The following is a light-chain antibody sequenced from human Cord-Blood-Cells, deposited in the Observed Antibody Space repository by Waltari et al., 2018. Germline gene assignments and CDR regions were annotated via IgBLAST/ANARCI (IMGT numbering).Light chain of an antibody. CDR2: SNN. J-gene: IGLJ3*02. V-gene: IGLV1-44*01. Sequence: QSVLTQPPSASGTPGPRVTISCSGSSSNIGSNTVNWYQQRAAADPKLVSYSNNQRPSRVPDRVSGCKSGTSGSLAISGLQSEEEADYYCAAWDASLNGVFGGGTKLTVL. CDR3: AAWDASLNGV. CDR1: SSNIGSNT.